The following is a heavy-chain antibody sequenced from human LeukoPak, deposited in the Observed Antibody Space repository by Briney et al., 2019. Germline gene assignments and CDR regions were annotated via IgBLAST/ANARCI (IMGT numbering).Heavy chain of an antibody. CDR3: ARALPGGSGYFDF. D-gene: IGHD2-15*01. CDR2: IKQDGREK. CDR1: GFTFSTYW. Sequence: GGSLRLSCAASGFTFSTYWMSWVREAPGKGLEWVANIKQDGREKYYLDSVKDRFTISRDNAENSLYLQMNSLRAEDSAVFYCARALPGGSGYFDFWGRGTLVTVSS. J-gene: IGHJ4*02. V-gene: IGHV3-7*04.